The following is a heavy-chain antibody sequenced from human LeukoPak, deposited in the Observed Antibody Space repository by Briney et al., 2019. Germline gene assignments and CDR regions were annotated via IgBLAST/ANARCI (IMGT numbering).Heavy chain of an antibody. V-gene: IGHV4-4*07. CDR1: GGSISSYY. Sequence: SETLSLTCTVSGGSISSYYWSWIRQPAGKGLEWIGRIYTSGSTNYNPSLKSRVTMSVGTSKNQFSLKLSSVTAADTAVYYCARHGGLAAAGPFDCWGQGTLVTVSS. CDR2: IYTSGST. CDR3: ARHGGLAAAGPFDC. D-gene: IGHD6-13*01. J-gene: IGHJ4*02.